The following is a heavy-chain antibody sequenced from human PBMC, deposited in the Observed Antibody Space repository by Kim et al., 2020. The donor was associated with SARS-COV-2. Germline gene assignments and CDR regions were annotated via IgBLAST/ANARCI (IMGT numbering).Heavy chain of an antibody. D-gene: IGHD3-10*01. J-gene: IGHJ6*01. Sequence: GGSLRLSCAASGFTFSSYGMHWVRQAPGKGLEWVAVISYDGSNKYYADSVKGRFTISRDNSKNTLYLQMNSLRAEDTAVYYCAKERKHRSGSSRLIFTAGYHCGMDVSGHRATGTLS. CDR1: GFTFSSYG. V-gene: IGHV3-30*18. CDR2: ISYDGSNK. CDR3: AKERKHRSGSSRLIFTAGYHCGMDV.